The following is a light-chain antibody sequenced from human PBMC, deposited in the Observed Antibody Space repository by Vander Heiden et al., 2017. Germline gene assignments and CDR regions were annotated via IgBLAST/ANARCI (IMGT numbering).Light chain of an antibody. CDR1: QSVSSY. CDR3: QQRSNSGT. J-gene: IGKJ3*01. V-gene: IGKV3-11*01. CDR2: DAS. Sequence: EIVLTQSPATLSLSPGESATLTCRASQSVSSYLAWYQQKPGQAPRLLIYDASNRATGIPARFSGSGSGTDFTLTISSLEPEDFAVYYCQQRSNSGTFGPGTKVDIK.